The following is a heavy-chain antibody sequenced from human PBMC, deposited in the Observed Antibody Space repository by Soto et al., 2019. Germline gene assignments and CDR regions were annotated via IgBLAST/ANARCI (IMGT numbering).Heavy chain of an antibody. D-gene: IGHD6-6*01. CDR3: MIAARPPNYYYYGLEV. V-gene: IGHV3-74*01. CDR1: GFTFSSYW. J-gene: IGHJ6*02. Sequence: PEGSLRLSCAAAGFTFSSYWMHWVRQAPGKGLVWVSRINSGGSSTSYADSVKGRFTISRDNAKNTLYLQMNSLRAEDTAVYYCMIAARPPNYYYYGLEVWGPGTMVTASS. CDR2: INSGGSST.